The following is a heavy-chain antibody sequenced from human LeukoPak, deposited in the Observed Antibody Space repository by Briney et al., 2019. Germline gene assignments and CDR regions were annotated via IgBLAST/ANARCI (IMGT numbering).Heavy chain of an antibody. Sequence: GGSLRLSCAASGFTFSSYSINWVRQAPGKGLEWVSSISSSTSYIYYADSVKGRFTISRDNARNSLYLQMNSLRAEDTAVYYCARDRWTAAGTFDYWGQGTLVTVSS. V-gene: IGHV3-21*01. CDR1: GFTFSSYS. J-gene: IGHJ4*02. CDR2: ISSSTSYI. D-gene: IGHD6-13*01. CDR3: ARDRWTAAGTFDY.